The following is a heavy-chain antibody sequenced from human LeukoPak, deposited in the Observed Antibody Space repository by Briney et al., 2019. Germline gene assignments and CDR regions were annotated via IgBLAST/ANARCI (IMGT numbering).Heavy chain of an antibody. V-gene: IGHV3-23*01. CDR3: AKDRLCSSTSCYVLEFDY. CDR1: GFTFSSYA. Sequence: PGGSLRLSCAASGFTFSSYAMSWVRQAPGKGLEWVSAISGSGGSTYYADSVKGRFTISRDNSKNTLYLKMNSLRAEDTAVYYCAKDRLCSSTSCYVLEFDYWGQGTLVTVSS. J-gene: IGHJ4*02. D-gene: IGHD2-2*01. CDR2: ISGSGGST.